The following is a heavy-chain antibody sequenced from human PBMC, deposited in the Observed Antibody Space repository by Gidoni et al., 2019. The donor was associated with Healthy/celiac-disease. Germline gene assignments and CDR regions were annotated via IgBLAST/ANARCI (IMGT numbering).Heavy chain of an antibody. D-gene: IGHD6-19*01. V-gene: IGHV1-69*02. CDR2: IIPILGIA. CDR3: ARGRDSSGWYLIH. J-gene: IGHJ4*02. Sequence: QVQLVQSGAAVKKPGSSVKVSCKASGGTFSSYTISWVRQAPGQGLEWMGRIIPILGIANYAQKFQGRVTITADKSTSTAYMELSSLRSEDTAVYYCARGRDSSGWYLIHWGQGTLVTVSS. CDR1: GGTFSSYT.